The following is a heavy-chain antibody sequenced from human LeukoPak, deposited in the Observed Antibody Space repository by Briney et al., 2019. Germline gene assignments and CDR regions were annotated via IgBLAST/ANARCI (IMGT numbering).Heavy chain of an antibody. J-gene: IGHJ4*02. CDR1: EFTFSSYE. CDR2: ISSSGSTI. V-gene: IGHV3-48*03. Sequence: QPGGSLRLSCAASEFTFSSYEMNWVRQAPGKGLEWVSYISSSGSTIYYADSVKGRFTISRDNAKNSLYLQMNSLRAEDTAVYYCARGRTYSYVMSYPDYWGQGTLVTVSS. CDR3: ARGRTYSYVMSYPDY. D-gene: IGHD5-18*01.